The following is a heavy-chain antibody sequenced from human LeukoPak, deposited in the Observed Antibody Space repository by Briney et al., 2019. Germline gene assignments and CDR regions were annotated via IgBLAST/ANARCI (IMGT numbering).Heavy chain of an antibody. CDR1: GYTFTSYY. D-gene: IGHD3-9*01. Sequence: ASVKVSCKASGYTFTSYYMHWVRQAPGQGLEWMGIINPSGGSTSYAQKFQGRVTMTRDMSTSTVYMELSSLRSEDTAVYYCATPSATGAFHIWGQGTMVTVSA. CDR2: INPSGGST. J-gene: IGHJ3*02. V-gene: IGHV1-46*01. CDR3: ATPSATGAFHI.